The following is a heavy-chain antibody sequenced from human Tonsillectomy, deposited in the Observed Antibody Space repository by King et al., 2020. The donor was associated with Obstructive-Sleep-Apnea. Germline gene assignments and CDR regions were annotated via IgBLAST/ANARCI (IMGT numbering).Heavy chain of an antibody. D-gene: IGHD2-21*01. Sequence: VQLVQSGAEVKKPGESLRISCKGSGYNFTSYWIGWVRQMPGKGLEWMGRIDPSDSYSDYSPSFQGHVTISTDTSITTVSLQWSSLKASDTATYYCARLPQYCGGDICYLDSFDIWGQGTMVIVSS. CDR3: ARLPQYCGGDICYLDSFDI. J-gene: IGHJ3*02. V-gene: IGHV5-10-1*01. CDR1: GYNFTSYW. CDR2: IDPSDSYS.